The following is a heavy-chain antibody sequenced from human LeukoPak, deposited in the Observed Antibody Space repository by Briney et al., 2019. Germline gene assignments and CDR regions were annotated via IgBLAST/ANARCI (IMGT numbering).Heavy chain of an antibody. CDR2: IYYSGST. V-gene: IGHV4-59*01. J-gene: IGHJ3*02. Sequence: SETLSLTCTVSGGSISSYYWSWIRQPPGKGLEWIGYIYYSGSTNYNPSLKSRVTISVDTSKNQFSLKLSSVTAADTAVCYCARDRLGLNAFDIWGQGTMVTVSS. CDR3: ARDRLGLNAFDI. D-gene: IGHD3-16*01. CDR1: GGSISSYY.